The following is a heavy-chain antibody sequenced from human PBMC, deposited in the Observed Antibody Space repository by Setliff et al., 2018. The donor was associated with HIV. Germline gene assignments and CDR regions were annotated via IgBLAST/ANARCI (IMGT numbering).Heavy chain of an antibody. CDR2: VYHDGNS. J-gene: IGHJ3*02. D-gene: IGHD3-3*01. Sequence: KPSETLSLTCTVSGDPINFGYYWGGIRQPPGKGLEWIGSVYHDGNSYFNPSLKSRVTISVDTSKNKFSLNLTSVTAADTAVYYCARSKTFYDFWGGYYTHGAFKIWGLGTMVTVSS. CDR3: ARSKTFYDFWGGYYTHGAFKI. CDR1: GDPINFGYY. V-gene: IGHV4-38-2*02.